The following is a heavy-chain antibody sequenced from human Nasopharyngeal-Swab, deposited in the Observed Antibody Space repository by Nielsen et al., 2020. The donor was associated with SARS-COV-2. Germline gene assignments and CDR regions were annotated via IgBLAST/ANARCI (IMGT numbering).Heavy chain of an antibody. CDR1: GASITSAGYS. Sequence: SETLSLTCAVSGASITSAGYSWNWIRQPPGKDLEWIGYINHSGHTHYNPSLWGRVTISEDTSSNQFSLTLTSVTAADTATYYCARIYTRRCTNNICIGYFDYWGQGALVTVSS. D-gene: IGHD2-15*01. CDR2: INHSGHT. V-gene: IGHV4-30-2*01. CDR3: ARIYTRRCTNNICIGYFDY. J-gene: IGHJ4*02.